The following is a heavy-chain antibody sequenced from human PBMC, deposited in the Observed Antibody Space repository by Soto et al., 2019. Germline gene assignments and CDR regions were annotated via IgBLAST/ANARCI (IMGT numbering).Heavy chain of an antibody. Sequence: GAEVKKPGESLKISCEHSGYSFSTYWIGWVRQMPGKGLEWMGIIYPTDSDTRYSPSFQGQVTISADKSISTAYLHWSSLKASDTAIYYCARLPAISTLDYWGQGTLVTVSS. CDR3: ARLPAISTLDY. J-gene: IGHJ4*02. D-gene: IGHD2-21*01. CDR1: GYSFSTYW. CDR2: IYPTDSDT. V-gene: IGHV5-51*01.